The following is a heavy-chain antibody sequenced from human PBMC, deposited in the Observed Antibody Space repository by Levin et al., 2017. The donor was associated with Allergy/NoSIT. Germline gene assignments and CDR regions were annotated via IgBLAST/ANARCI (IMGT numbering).Heavy chain of an antibody. CDR3: AKAGRSGSYFDYYYGMDV. Sequence: GGSLRLSCAASGFTFSSYGMHWVRQAPGKGLEWVAVISYDGSNKYYADSVKGRFTISRDNSKNTLYLQMNSLRAEDTAVYYCAKAGRSGSYFDYYYGMDVWGQGTTVTVSS. V-gene: IGHV3-30*18. CDR2: ISYDGSNK. CDR1: GFTFSSYG. D-gene: IGHD1-26*01. J-gene: IGHJ6*02.